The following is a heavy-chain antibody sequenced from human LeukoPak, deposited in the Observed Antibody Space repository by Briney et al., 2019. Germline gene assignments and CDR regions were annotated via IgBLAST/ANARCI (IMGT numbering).Heavy chain of an antibody. V-gene: IGHV3-21*01. D-gene: IGHD3-10*01. CDR2: ISSSSNYI. J-gene: IGHJ5*02. Sequence: GGSLRLSCAASGFTFSSYSMNWVRQAPGKGLEWVSSISSSSNYIYYADSVKGRFTISRDNAKNSLYLQMNSLRAEDTAVYYCARDGLLWFGESESWGQGTLVTVSS. CDR3: ARDGLLWFGESES. CDR1: GFTFSSYS.